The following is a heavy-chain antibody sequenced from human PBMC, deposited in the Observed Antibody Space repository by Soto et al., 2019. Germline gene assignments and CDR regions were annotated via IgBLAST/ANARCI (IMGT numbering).Heavy chain of an antibody. CDR2: IIPIFGTA. CDR1: GGTFSSYA. J-gene: IGHJ6*04. V-gene: IGHV1-69*13. CDR3: ASGSGSLGGYYYGMDV. Sequence: ASVKVSCKASGGTFSSYAISWVRQAPGQGLEWMGGIIPIFGTANYAQKFQGRVTITAEESTSTAYMELSSLRSEDTAVYYCASGSGSLGGYYYGMDVWGKGTTVTVS. D-gene: IGHD1-26*01.